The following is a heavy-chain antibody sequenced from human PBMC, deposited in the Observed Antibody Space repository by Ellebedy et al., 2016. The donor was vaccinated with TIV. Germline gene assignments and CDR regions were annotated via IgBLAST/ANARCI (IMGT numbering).Heavy chain of an antibody. CDR3: ARVIGLRDCSGDICSPPPPLDH. Sequence: ASVKVSCKASGYTFTSFGITWVRQAPGQGLEWMGWISAFNGDTKYVQKLQGRVTMTSDTSTSTAYMELRSLRSDDTAVYYCARVIGLRDCSGDICSPPPPLDHWGQGVLVTVSS. CDR1: GYTFTSFG. J-gene: IGHJ4*02. CDR2: ISAFNGDT. D-gene: IGHD2-15*01. V-gene: IGHV1-18*04.